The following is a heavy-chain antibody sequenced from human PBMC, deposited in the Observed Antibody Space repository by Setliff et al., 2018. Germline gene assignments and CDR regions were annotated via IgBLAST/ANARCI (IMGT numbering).Heavy chain of an antibody. V-gene: IGHV1-8*02. D-gene: IGHD5-12*01. CDR3: ARGKWFRLDKSAWSNWFDP. Sequence: ASVKVSCKASGYTFTSYDINWVRQATGQGLEWMGWMNPNSGNTGYAQKFQGRVTMTRNTSISTAYMDLSSLRFEDTAVYYCARGKWFRLDKSAWSNWFDPWGQGTLVTVSS. CDR1: GYTFTSYD. CDR2: MNPNSGNT. J-gene: IGHJ5*02.